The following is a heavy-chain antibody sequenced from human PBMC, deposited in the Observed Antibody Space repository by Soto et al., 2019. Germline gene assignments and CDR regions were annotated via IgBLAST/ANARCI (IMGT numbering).Heavy chain of an antibody. CDR2: VYYNGSP. Sequence: SETLSLTCTVSGGSIGGYFWSWIRQPPGKGLEWIGTVYYNGSPYFNPSLKSRLTLSADPSQNQFSLRLASVTAADTAVYYCARQTYLTYFDIWGQGTMVTVSS. J-gene: IGHJ3*02. CDR1: GGSIGGYF. D-gene: IGHD3-16*01. V-gene: IGHV4-59*08. CDR3: ARQTYLTYFDI.